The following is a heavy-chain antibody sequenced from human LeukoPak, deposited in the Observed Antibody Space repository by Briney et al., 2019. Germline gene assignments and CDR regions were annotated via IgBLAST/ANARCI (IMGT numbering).Heavy chain of an antibody. Sequence: GGSLRLSCAASGFTFSSYWMTWVRQAPGKGLEWVANIKQDGSERNYVDSVKGRFTISRDNSKNTLYLQMNSLRAEDTAVYYCARVEGAAAGYGMDVWGQGTTVTVSS. D-gene: IGHD6-13*01. CDR3: ARVEGAAAGYGMDV. CDR1: GFTFSSYW. CDR2: IKQDGSER. J-gene: IGHJ6*02. V-gene: IGHV3-7*03.